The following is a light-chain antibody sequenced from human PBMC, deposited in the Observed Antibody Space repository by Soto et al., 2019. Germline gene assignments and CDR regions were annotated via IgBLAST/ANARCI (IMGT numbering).Light chain of an antibody. CDR3: QQRSNWPPVT. Sequence: ENVLTQSPATLSLSPGERATLSCRASQSVGYHLAWYQQKPGQAPRLLIYDASNRATGIPARFSGSGSGTDFTLAISSLEPEDFAVYYCQQRSNWPPVTFGGGTKVEIK. CDR2: DAS. V-gene: IGKV3-11*01. J-gene: IGKJ4*01. CDR1: QSVGYH.